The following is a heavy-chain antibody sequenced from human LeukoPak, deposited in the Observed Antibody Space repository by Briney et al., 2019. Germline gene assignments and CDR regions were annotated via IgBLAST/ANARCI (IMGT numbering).Heavy chain of an antibody. Sequence: PSETLSPTCTVSGGSISNYYRNWIRQPPGKGLEWIGYIYYTGNTNDNPSLKSRVTISVDTSKNQSALKLSSVTAADTAVYYCARDRLQLQSWGQGTLVTVSS. V-gene: IGHV4-59*01. CDR1: GGSISNYY. CDR3: ARDRLQLQS. J-gene: IGHJ5*02. D-gene: IGHD1-1*01. CDR2: IYYTGNT.